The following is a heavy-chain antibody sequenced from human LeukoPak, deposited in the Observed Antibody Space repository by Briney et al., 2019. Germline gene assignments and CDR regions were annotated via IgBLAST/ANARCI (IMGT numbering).Heavy chain of an antibody. Sequence: GGPLRLSCAPSGFTFTNAWMSWVRHAPGKGVEWVSRIKSKTDGGLTAYAAPWKGRFPISRDDSKNPLYLQMNSLKTEDTAVYYGTTDYYGSGSYYEEVHPPYYYYYGMDGWGQGTTVTVCS. V-gene: IGHV3-15*01. CDR3: TTDYYGSGSYYEEVHPPYYYYYGMDG. D-gene: IGHD3-10*01. J-gene: IGHJ6*01. CDR2: IKSKTDGGLT. CDR1: GFTFTNAW.